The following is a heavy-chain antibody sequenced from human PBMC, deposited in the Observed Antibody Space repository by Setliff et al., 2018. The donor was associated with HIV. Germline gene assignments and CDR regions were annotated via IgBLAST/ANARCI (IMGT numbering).Heavy chain of an antibody. V-gene: IGHV1-8*03. CDR1: GCTFTSYD. J-gene: IGHJ4*02. CDR3: ARGAQDYEDYYFDY. D-gene: IGHD4-17*01. CDR2: MNPNSGNT. Sequence: ASVKVSCKASGCTFTSYDINWVRQATGQGLEWMGWMNPNSGNTGYAQKFQGRVTFTRNTSKGTAYMELSSLRSDDTALYYCARGAQDYEDYYFDYWGQGTLVTVSS.